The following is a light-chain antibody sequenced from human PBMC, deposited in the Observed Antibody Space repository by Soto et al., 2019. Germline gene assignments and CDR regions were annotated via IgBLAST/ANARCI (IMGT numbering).Light chain of an antibody. CDR1: SSDVGGYNS. J-gene: IGLJ2*01. V-gene: IGLV2-8*01. CDR2: EVN. CDR3: SSYAGSNNLI. Sequence: QSALTQPPSASGSPGQSVTIPCSGTSSDVGGYNSVSWYQQHPGKAPKLMIYEVNKRPSGVPDRFSASKSDNTASLTVSGLQAEDEADYYCSSYAGSNNLIFGGGTKLTVL.